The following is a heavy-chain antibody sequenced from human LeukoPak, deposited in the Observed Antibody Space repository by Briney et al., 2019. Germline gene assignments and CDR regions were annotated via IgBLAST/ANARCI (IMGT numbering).Heavy chain of an antibody. CDR2: ISGSGGST. CDR3: TVHDYGDYGAAYYFDY. V-gene: IGHV3-23*01. CDR1: GFTFSSYA. J-gene: IGHJ4*02. Sequence: PGGSLRLSCAASGFTFSSYAMSWVRQAPGKGLEWVSAISGSGGSTYYADSVKGRFTISRDNSKNTLYLQMNSLRAEDTAVYYCTVHDYGDYGAAYYFDYWGQGTLVTVSS. D-gene: IGHD4-17*01.